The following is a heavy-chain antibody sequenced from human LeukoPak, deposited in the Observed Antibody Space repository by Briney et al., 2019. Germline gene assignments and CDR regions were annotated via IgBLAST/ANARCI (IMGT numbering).Heavy chain of an antibody. D-gene: IGHD3-22*01. CDR3: ARVGRGIYYYDSTVFDY. Sequence: GGSLRLSCAASGFTFSSYGMHWVRQAPGKGLEWVAFIRYDGSNKYYADSVKGRFTISRDNSKNTLYLQMNSLRAEDTAVYYCARVGRGIYYYDSTVFDYWGQGTLVTVSS. CDR2: IRYDGSNK. V-gene: IGHV3-30*02. CDR1: GFTFSSYG. J-gene: IGHJ4*02.